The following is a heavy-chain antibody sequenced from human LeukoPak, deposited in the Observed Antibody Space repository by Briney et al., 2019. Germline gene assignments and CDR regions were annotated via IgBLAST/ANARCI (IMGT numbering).Heavy chain of an antibody. CDR1: GYTFSSYY. Sequence: ASVKVSCKASGYTFSSYYMHWVRQAPGQGLEWMGWINPSSGDTNYAQKFQGRVTMTRDTSISTAYMELSGLRSDDTAVYYCAREGYCSGTSCYLDYWGQGTLVTVSS. D-gene: IGHD2-15*01. CDR3: AREGYCSGTSCYLDY. CDR2: INPSSGDT. J-gene: IGHJ4*02. V-gene: IGHV1-2*02.